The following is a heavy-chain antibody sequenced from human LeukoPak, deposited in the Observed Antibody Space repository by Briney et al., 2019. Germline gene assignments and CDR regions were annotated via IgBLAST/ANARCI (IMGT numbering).Heavy chain of an antibody. CDR3: ARVYSGSYSDY. CDR2: IYHSGST. D-gene: IGHD1-26*01. J-gene: IGHJ4*02. Sequence: SETLSLTCTVSGYSISSGYYWGWIRQPPGKGLEWIGSIYHSGSTYYNPSLKSRVTISVDTSKNQFSLKLSSVTAADAAVYYCARVYSGSYSDYWGQGTLVTVSS. CDR1: GYSISSGYY. V-gene: IGHV4-38-2*02.